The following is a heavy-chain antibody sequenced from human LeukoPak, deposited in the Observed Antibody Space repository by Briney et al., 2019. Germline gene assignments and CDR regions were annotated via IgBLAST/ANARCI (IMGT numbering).Heavy chain of an antibody. D-gene: IGHD6-19*01. Sequence: GGSLRLSCAASGFTFSSYALSWVRQAPGKGLECVSAISGSGGSTYSADSLKGRFTITRDNSKNTLYLQINSLRTDDTAVFYCARGGLGSAFDNWGQGTLVTVSS. CDR3: ARGGLGSAFDN. J-gene: IGHJ4*02. V-gene: IGHV3-23*01. CDR1: GFTFSSYA. CDR2: ISGSGGST.